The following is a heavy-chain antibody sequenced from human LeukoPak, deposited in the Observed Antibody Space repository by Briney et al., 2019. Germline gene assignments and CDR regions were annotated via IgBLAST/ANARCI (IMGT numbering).Heavy chain of an antibody. CDR2: INHSGST. V-gene: IGHV4-34*01. Sequence: PSETLSLTCAVYGVSFSGYYWSWIRQPPGKGLEWIGEINHSGSTNYNPSLKSRVTISVDTSKNQFSLKLSSVTAADTAVYYCARGIRHGGDSRIHRNYFDYWGQGTLVTVSS. J-gene: IGHJ4*02. D-gene: IGHD6-13*01. CDR1: GVSFSGYY. CDR3: ARGIRHGGDSRIHRNYFDY.